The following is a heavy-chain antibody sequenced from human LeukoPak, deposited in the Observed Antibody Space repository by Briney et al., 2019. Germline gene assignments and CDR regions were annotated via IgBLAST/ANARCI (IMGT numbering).Heavy chain of an antibody. Sequence: GGSLRLSCAASGFTFGDHYMSWFLQAPGKGLEWVSYISNSGSLKYYADSVKGRFTISRNNAKNSLYLQMDSLRAEETAVYYCARNEGSIWGQGTLVTVSS. J-gene: IGHJ4*02. CDR2: ISNSGSLK. CDR1: GFTFGDHY. D-gene: IGHD1-26*01. V-gene: IGHV3-11*01. CDR3: ARNEGSI.